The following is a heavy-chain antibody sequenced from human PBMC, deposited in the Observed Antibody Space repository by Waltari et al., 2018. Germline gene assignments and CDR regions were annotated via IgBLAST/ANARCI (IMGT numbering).Heavy chain of an antibody. CDR2: IWYDGSNK. V-gene: IGHV3-30*18. D-gene: IGHD2-2*01. J-gene: IGHJ4*02. Sequence: QVQLVEAGGGVVQPGRSLRLSCAASGVTFNSYGMPWVRQAPGKGLEWVAVIWYDGSNKYYADSVKGRFTISRDNSKNTLYLQMNSLRAEDTAMYYCAKDVYDCSSTSCYQYFDYWGQGTLVTVSS. CDR3: AKDVYDCSSTSCYQYFDY. CDR1: GVTFNSYG.